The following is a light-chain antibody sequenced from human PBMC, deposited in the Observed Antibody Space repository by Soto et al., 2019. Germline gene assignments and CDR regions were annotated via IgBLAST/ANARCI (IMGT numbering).Light chain of an antibody. CDR3: QQRGNWPPT. CDR1: QSVSSN. V-gene: IGKV3-15*01. CDR2: GAS. Sequence: EIVMTQSPSTLSVSPWERSALSCMASQSVSSNLAWYQQKPGQAPRLLIYGASTRATGIPARFSGSGSGTEFTLTISSLEPEDFAVYYCQQRGNWPPTFSQGTRLEI. J-gene: IGKJ5*01.